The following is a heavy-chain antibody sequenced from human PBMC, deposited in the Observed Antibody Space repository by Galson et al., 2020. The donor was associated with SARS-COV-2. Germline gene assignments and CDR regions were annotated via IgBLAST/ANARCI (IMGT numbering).Heavy chain of an antibody. V-gene: IGHV1-2*02. CDR2: INPDTGGT. CDR3: AKNYDFWSGYHTDYYYAMDV. Sequence: DSVKVPSKASGYSFTGYNIHWVRQAPGQGLEWMGWINPDTGGTNYAQSFQGRVTMTSDTSISTAYLELSSLRSDDTAVYHCAKNYDFWSGYHTDYYYAMDVWGQGTTVNVFS. D-gene: IGHD3-3*01. J-gene: IGHJ6*02. CDR1: GYSFTGYN.